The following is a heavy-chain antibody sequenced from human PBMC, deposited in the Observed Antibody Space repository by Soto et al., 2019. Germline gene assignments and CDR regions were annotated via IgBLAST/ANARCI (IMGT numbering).Heavy chain of an antibody. V-gene: IGHV3-53*01. CDR2: IYSGGST. CDR3: ARGPTPDYYYGMDV. Sequence: GGSLRLSCAASGFTVSSNYMSWVRQAPGKGLEWVSVIYSGGSTYYADSVKGRFTISRDNSKNTLYLQMNSLRAEDTAVYYCARGPTPDYYYGMDVWGQGTTVTVS. CDR1: GFTVSSNY. D-gene: IGHD2-15*01. J-gene: IGHJ6*02.